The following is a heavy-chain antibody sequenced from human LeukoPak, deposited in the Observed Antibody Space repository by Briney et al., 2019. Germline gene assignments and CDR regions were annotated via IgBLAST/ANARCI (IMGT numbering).Heavy chain of an antibody. CDR2: ISSSSSTI. CDR3: ARDSPKQWLVTDAFDI. J-gene: IGHJ3*02. D-gene: IGHD6-19*01. CDR1: GFTFSSYS. Sequence: GRSLRLSCAASGFTFSSYSMNWVRQAPGKGLEWVSYISSSSSTIYYADSVKGRFTISRDNAKNSLYLQMNSLRAEDTAVYYCARDSPKQWLVTDAFDIWGQGTMVTVSS. V-gene: IGHV3-48*01.